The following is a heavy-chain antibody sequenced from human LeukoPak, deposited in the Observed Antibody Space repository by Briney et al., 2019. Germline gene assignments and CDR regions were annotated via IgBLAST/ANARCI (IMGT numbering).Heavy chain of an antibody. CDR1: GFTVSSYH. CDR2: IYTDGST. V-gene: IGHV3-66*01. J-gene: IGHJ6*02. CDR3: ARTPTYGMDV. Sequence: GGSLSLSCAASGFTVSSYHMSGVRQAPGKGLEWVSVIYTDGSTYYADSVKGRFTISRDNSKNTLYLQMNSLRAEDTAVYYCARTPTYGMDVWGQGTTVTVSS.